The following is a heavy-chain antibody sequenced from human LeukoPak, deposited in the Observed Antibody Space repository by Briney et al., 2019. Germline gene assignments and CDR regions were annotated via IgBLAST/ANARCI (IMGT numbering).Heavy chain of an antibody. Sequence: NPSETLSLTCTVSGGSISSYYWSWIRQPPGKGLEWIGYIYYSGSTNYNPSLKSRVTISVDTSKNQFSLKLSSVTAADTAVYYCASPQRVRDTWNYFWGQGTLVTVSS. D-gene: IGHD1-7*01. CDR1: GGSISSYY. J-gene: IGHJ4*02. CDR2: IYYSGST. CDR3: ASPQRVRDTWNYF. V-gene: IGHV4-59*01.